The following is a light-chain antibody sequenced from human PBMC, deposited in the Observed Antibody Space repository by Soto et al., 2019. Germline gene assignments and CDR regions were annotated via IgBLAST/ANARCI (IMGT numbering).Light chain of an antibody. CDR1: QSISVS. CDR3: QQYDKYST. V-gene: IGKV1-5*01. CDR2: DAS. J-gene: IGKJ1*01. Sequence: IQMTQSPSTLSASVGGTVNISCRASQSISVSLAWYQQKPGKAPRLLIYDASTLQGGVPSRFSGRGSGTEFTFTVTSLQPEDFASYFCQQYDKYSTFGHGTKVDIK.